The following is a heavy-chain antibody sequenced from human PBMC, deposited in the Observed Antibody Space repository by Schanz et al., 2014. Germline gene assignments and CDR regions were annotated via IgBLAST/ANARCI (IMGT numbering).Heavy chain of an antibody. CDR3: ARRITGTHHNPYYHGMDV. Sequence: EVQLVESGGGLVQPGGSLRLSCAASGFTFSSYSMNWVRQAPGKGLEWVSYISSSSSTIYYADSVKGRFTISRDNSKNALYLQMNSLRAEDTAVYYCARRITGTHHNPYYHGMDVWGQGTTVTVSS. CDR2: ISSSSSTI. CDR1: GFTFSSYS. J-gene: IGHJ6*02. V-gene: IGHV3-48*01. D-gene: IGHD1-20*01.